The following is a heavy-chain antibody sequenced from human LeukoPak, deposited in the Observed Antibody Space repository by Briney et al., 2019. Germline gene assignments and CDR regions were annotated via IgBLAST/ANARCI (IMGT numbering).Heavy chain of an antibody. CDR3: ARDPSNSSGWRAWGDY. J-gene: IGHJ4*02. CDR2: ISAYNGDT. V-gene: IGHV1-18*01. Sequence: XVRQAXGXGLXWKGWISAYNGDTKYAQKFQGRVTMTTDTSTTTAYMELRSLRSDDTAVYYCARDPSNSSGWRAWGDYWGQGILVTVSS. D-gene: IGHD6-25*01.